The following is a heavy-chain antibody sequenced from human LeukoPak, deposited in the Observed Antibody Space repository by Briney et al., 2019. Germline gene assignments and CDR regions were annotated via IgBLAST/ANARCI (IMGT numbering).Heavy chain of an antibody. V-gene: IGHV3-30*18. Sequence: GGSLRLSCAASGFTFSSHAMHWVRQAPGKGLEWVAVISYDGSKKYYADSVKGRFTISRDNSKNTLYLQMNSLRAEDTAVYYCAKGITMVRGDLDYWGQGTLVTVSS. D-gene: IGHD3-10*01. CDR3: AKGITMVRGDLDY. CDR2: ISYDGSKK. J-gene: IGHJ4*02. CDR1: GFTFSSHA.